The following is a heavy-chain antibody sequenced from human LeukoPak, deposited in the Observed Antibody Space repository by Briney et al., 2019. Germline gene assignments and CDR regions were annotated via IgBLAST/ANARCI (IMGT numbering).Heavy chain of an antibody. CDR3: ARGEFRVVKFTRFDP. J-gene: IGHJ5*02. CDR1: GYTFTGYY. V-gene: IGHV1-2*02. D-gene: IGHD3-22*01. CDR2: INPNSGGT. Sequence: ASVKVSCKASGYTFTGYYMHWVRQAPGQGLEWMGWINPNSGGTNYAQKFQGRVTMTRDTSISTAYMELSRLRSDDTTVYYCARGEFRVVKFTRFDPWGQGTLVTVSS.